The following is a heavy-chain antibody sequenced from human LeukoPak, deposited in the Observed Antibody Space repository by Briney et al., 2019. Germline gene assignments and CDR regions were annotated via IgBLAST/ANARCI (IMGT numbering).Heavy chain of an antibody. D-gene: IGHD1-26*01. V-gene: IGHV4-31*03. CDR2: IYYTGYT. CDR3: ASMRSGDYVDY. J-gene: IGHJ4*02. CDR1: SGSISSGDYY. Sequence: TLSLTCTVSSGSISSGDYYWSWIRQHPGKGLEWIGYIYYTGYTYYNPSLKSRATIAIDTSKNQFSLKLSSVTAADTAEYYCASMRSGDYVDYWGQGTLVTVSS.